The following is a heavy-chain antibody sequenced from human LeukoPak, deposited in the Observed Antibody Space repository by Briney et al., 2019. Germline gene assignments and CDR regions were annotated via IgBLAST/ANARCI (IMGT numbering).Heavy chain of an antibody. CDR1: VYTLSELS. J-gene: IGHJ6*02. CDR2: FDPEDDET. CDR3: ARSILVPYYSGMDV. Sequence: GASVKVSFKVSVYTLSELSIHWERQAPGKGPGWVGGFDPEDDETIYAQKFQGRVTMTEDTSTTTAHMELSSLRSEDTAVYYCARSILVPYYSGMDVWGQGTTVTVSS. D-gene: IGHD3-16*02. V-gene: IGHV1-24*01.